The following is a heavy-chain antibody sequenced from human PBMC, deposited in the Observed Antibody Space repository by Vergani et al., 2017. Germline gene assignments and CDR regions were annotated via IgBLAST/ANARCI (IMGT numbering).Heavy chain of an antibody. V-gene: IGHV2-5*01. CDR2: TYWNDDK. D-gene: IGHD6-19*01. CDR1: GFSLSTRGVG. CDR3: AHSRIAVAVGMDYYYYYYMDV. Sequence: QITLKESGPTLVKPTQTLTLTCTFCGFSLSTRGVGVGWIRQPPGKALEWLALTYWNDDKRYSPSLKSRRTITKDTAKNQMVLTMTNMDPVDTATYYGAHSRIAVAVGMDYYYYYYMDVWGKGTTVTVSS. J-gene: IGHJ6*03.